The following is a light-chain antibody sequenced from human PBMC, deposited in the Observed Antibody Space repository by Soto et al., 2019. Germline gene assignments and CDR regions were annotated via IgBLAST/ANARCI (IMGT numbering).Light chain of an antibody. CDR2: DAS. Sequence: EIVLTQSPATLSLSPGDRATISCRASQNVRTYLGWYQQKPGQAPRLLIYDASNRATGIPARFSGSGSGTDFSLTISSLEPADFAVYYCQQRDTWPPFTFGPGTKVDLK. CDR1: QNVRTY. CDR3: QQRDTWPPFT. J-gene: IGKJ3*01. V-gene: IGKV3-11*01.